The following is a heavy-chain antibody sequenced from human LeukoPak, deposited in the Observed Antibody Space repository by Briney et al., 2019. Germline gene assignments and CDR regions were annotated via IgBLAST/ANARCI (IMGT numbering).Heavy chain of an antibody. D-gene: IGHD2-2*01. CDR3: AGFKRAGSCRFDY. J-gene: IGHJ4*02. CDR1: GFTFSSYW. V-gene: IGHV3-7*01. CDR2: IKQDGSEK. Sequence: GGSLRLSCAASGFTFSSYWMSWVRQAPGKGLEWVANIKQDGSEKYYVDSVKGRFTISRDNAKNSLYLRMNSLRAEDTAVYYCAGFKRAGSCRFDYWGQGTLVTVSS.